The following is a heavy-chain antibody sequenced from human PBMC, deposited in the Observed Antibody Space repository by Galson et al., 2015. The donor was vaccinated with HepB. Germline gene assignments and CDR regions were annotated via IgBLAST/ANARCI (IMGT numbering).Heavy chain of an antibody. CDR2: ITGDGSSA. Sequence: SLRLSCAASGLTFSSYWMHWVRQVPGKGLVWVSRITGDGSSASYADSVQGRFTISRDNAKNTVYLQMNSLRAEDTAVYFCASGGPSYSFSYWGQGTLVTVSS. CDR3: ASGGPSYSFSY. D-gene: IGHD1-26*01. V-gene: IGHV3-74*01. J-gene: IGHJ4*02. CDR1: GLTFSSYW.